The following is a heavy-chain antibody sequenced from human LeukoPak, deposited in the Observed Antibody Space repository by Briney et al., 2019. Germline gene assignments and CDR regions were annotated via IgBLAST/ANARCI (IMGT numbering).Heavy chain of an antibody. J-gene: IGHJ4*02. CDR1: GGSFSGYY. CDR3: ARVVPQGRKKTYCSGGSCYQNPIGYFDY. V-gene: IGHV4-34*01. CDR2: INHSGST. Sequence: PSETLSLTCAVYGGSFSGYYWSWIRQPPGKGLEWIGEINHSGSTNYNPSLKSRVTISVDTSKNQFSLKLSSVTAADTAVYYCARVVPQGRKKTYCSGGSCYQNPIGYFDYWGQGTLVTVSS. D-gene: IGHD2-15*01.